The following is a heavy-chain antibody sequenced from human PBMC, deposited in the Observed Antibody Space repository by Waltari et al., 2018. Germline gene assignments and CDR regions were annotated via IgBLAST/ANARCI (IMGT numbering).Heavy chain of an antibody. CDR3: AREVAYGDYLGRFDI. D-gene: IGHD4-17*01. J-gene: IGHJ3*02. V-gene: IGHV4-38-2*02. CDR2: IHHSGSA. Sequence: QVQLQESGPGLVKPSETLSLPCIVSSYSITDGYYWGWIRQTPGQGLEWLGSIHHSGSAYYNAPLKSRATMSVDTSKNQFSLRLRSVTAADTALYYCAREVAYGDYLGRFDIWGQGTTVTVSS. CDR1: SYSITDGYY.